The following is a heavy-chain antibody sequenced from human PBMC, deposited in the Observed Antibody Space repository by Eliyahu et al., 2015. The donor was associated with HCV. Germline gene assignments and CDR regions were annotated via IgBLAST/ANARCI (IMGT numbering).Heavy chain of an antibody. Sequence: QVQLVESGGGLVKPGGSLRLSCAASGFTFSDYYMSWIRQAPGKGLEWVSYISTSGETIYYADSVKGRFTISRDNSKNSLYLQMSSLRAEDTAVYYCARRIQLWPGGPYYYYGMDVWGQGTTVTVSS. V-gene: IGHV3-11*01. CDR3: ARRIQLWPGGPYYYYGMDV. CDR2: ISTSGETI. D-gene: IGHD5-18*01. J-gene: IGHJ6*02. CDR1: GFTFSDYY.